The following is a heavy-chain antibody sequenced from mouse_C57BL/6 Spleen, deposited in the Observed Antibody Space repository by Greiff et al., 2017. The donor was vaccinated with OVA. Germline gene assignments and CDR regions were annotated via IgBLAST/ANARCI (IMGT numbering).Heavy chain of an antibody. J-gene: IGHJ2*01. V-gene: IGHV1-22*01. CDR2: INPNNGGT. D-gene: IGHD2-3*01. Sequence: VQLKQSGPELVKPGASVKMSCKASGYTFTDYNMHWVKQSHGKSLEWIGYINPNNGGTSYNQKFKGKATLTVNKSSSTAYMELRSLTSEDSAVYYCASYDGYGGYYFDYWGQGTTLTVSS. CDR3: ASYDGYGGYYFDY. CDR1: GYTFTDYN.